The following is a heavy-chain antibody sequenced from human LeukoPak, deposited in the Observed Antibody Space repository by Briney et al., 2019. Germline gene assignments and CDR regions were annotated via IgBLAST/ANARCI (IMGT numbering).Heavy chain of an antibody. CDR2: IYTSGSS. J-gene: IGHJ4*02. V-gene: IGHV4-4*07. Sequence: KSSETLSLTCTVSGGSINNYYWTWIRQPAGKGLEWIGRIYTSGSSNYNPSLKSRVTMSVDTSKNQFSLKLNSVTAADTAVYYCARVGYGGDLDYWGQGTLVTVSS. CDR1: GGSINNYY. D-gene: IGHD4-23*01. CDR3: ARVGYGGDLDY.